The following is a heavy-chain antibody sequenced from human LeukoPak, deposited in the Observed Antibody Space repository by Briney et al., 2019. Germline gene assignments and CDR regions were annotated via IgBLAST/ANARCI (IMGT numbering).Heavy chain of an antibody. J-gene: IGHJ4*02. CDR3: ARALYNRGWYPDYFDS. D-gene: IGHD6-19*01. CDR2: ISSSSSYI. Sequence: GGSLRLSCAASGFTFSSYSMNWVRQAPGKGLEWVSSISSSSSYIYYADSVKGRFTISRDNAKNSLYLQMDSLRAEDTAIYYCARALYNRGWYPDYFDSWGQGTLVTVSA. V-gene: IGHV3-21*01. CDR1: GFTFSSYS.